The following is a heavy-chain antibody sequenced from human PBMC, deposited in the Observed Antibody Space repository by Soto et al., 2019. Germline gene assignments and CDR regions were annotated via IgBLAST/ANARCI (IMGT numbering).Heavy chain of an antibody. V-gene: IGHV5-51*01. CDR2: IYPGDSDT. CDR3: ARSETNWGSGGAFDI. CDR1: GYSFTSYW. D-gene: IGHD7-27*01. J-gene: IGHJ3*02. Sequence: GESLKISCKGSGYSFTSYWIGWVRQMPGKGLEWMGIIYPGDSDTRYSPSFQGQVTISADKSISTAYLQWSSLKASDTAMYYCARSETNWGSGGAFDIWGQGTMVPVSS.